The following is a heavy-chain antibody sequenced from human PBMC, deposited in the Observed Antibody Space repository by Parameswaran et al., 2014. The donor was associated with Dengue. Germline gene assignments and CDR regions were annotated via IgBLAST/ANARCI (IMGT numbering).Heavy chain of an antibody. D-gene: IGHD2-21*01. V-gene: IGHV3-33*01. CDR3: ARVSGGGDPTYYYYYYGMDV. Sequence: WIRQPPGKGLEWVAVIWYDGSNKYYADSVKGRFTISRDNSKNTLYLQMNSLRAEDTAVYYCARVSGGGDPTYYYYYYGMDVWGQGTTVTVSS. J-gene: IGHJ6*02. CDR2: IWYDGSNK.